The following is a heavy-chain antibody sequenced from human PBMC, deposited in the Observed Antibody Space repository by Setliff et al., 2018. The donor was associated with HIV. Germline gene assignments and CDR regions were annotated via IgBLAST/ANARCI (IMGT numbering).Heavy chain of an antibody. CDR2: IYYSGNT. J-gene: IGHJ4*02. CDR1: GGSISSSNY. D-gene: IGHD1-26*01. Sequence: PSETLSLTCAVSGGSISSSNYWSWIRQHPGKGLEWIGYIYYSGNTYYSPSLKRRLTISVDTSKNQFSLKLRSVNAADTAVYYCAGDAGYKGAADYWGQGTLVTVSS. V-gene: IGHV4-31*11. CDR3: AGDAGYKGAADY.